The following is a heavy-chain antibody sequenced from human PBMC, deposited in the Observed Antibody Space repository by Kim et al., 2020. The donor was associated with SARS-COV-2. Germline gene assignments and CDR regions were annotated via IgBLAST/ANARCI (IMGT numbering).Heavy chain of an antibody. CDR1: GFTFSSYA. D-gene: IGHD2-2*01. Sequence: GGSLRLSCAASGFTFSSYAMSWVRQAPGKGLEWVSAISGSGGSTYYADSVKGRFTISRDNSKNTLYLQMNSLRAEDTAVYYCAKGLGYCSSTSCQGPGGMDVWGQGTTVTDSS. CDR2: ISGSGGST. CDR3: AKGLGYCSSTSCQGPGGMDV. J-gene: IGHJ6*02. V-gene: IGHV3-23*01.